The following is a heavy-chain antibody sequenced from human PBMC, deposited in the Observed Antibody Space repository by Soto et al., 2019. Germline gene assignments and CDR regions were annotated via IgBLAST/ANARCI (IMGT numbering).Heavy chain of an antibody. CDR2: IYYSGST. Sequence: SETLSLTCTVSGGSISSSSYYWGWIRQPPGKGLEWIGSIYYSGSTYYNPSLKSRVTISVDTSKNQFSLKLSSVTAADTAVYYCARLYYDFWSGSVEGVWFDPWGQGTLVTVSS. J-gene: IGHJ5*02. CDR3: ARLYYDFWSGSVEGVWFDP. D-gene: IGHD3-3*01. CDR1: GGSISSSSYY. V-gene: IGHV4-39*01.